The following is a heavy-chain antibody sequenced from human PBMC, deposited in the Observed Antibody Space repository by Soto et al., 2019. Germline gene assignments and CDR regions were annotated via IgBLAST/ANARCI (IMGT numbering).Heavy chain of an antibody. CDR3: ARDVYGSGNYHIPY. Sequence: KTSETLSLTCTVSGDSMSVYYWSWIRQSAGKGLEWIGRIFASGSTNYNPSLKSRVSMSLDTSKNLFSLKVTSVTAADTAVYYCARDVYGSGNYHIPYWGQGALVTVSS. J-gene: IGHJ4*02. D-gene: IGHD3-10*01. CDR1: GDSMSVYY. V-gene: IGHV4-4*07. CDR2: IFASGST.